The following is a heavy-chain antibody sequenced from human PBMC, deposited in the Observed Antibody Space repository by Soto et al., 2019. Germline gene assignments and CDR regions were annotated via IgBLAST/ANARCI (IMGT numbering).Heavy chain of an antibody. CDR2: IYYSGST. Sequence: QVQLQESGPGLVKPSQTLSLTCTVSGGSISSGGYYWSWIRQHPGKGLEWIGYIYYSGSTYYNPSLKCRVTISVDTSKNQFSLKLSSVTAADTAVYYCARDDDYGDLRAFDIWGQGTMVTVSS. J-gene: IGHJ3*02. V-gene: IGHV4-31*03. CDR3: ARDDDYGDLRAFDI. CDR1: GGSISSGGYY. D-gene: IGHD4-17*01.